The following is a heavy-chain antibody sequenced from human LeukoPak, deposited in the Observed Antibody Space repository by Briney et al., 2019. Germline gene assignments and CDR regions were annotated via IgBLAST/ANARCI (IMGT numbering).Heavy chain of an antibody. V-gene: IGHV4-59*08. CDR3: ARHPHVDTAMALFDY. Sequence: SETLSLTCTVSGGSISSYYWSWIRQPPGKGLEWIGYIYYSGSTNYNPSLKSRVTISVDTSKNQFSLKLSSVTAADTAVYYCARHPHVDTAMALFDYWGQGTLVTVSS. CDR1: GGSISSYY. J-gene: IGHJ4*02. D-gene: IGHD5-18*01. CDR2: IYYSGST.